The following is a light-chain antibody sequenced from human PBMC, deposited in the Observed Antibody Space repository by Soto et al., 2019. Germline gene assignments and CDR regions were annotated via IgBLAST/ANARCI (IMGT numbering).Light chain of an antibody. CDR2: VAS. J-gene: IGKJ5*01. V-gene: IGKV3-20*01. CDR1: QSVGSSY. CDR3: QQYGTPRSVT. Sequence: EIVLTQSPGTLSLSPGERATLSCRASQSVGSSYLAWYQQKPGQAPRLLIYVASSRATGIPDRFSGSGSGTDFTLTISKVEPEDFAVYYCQQYGTPRSVTFGQGTRLEIK.